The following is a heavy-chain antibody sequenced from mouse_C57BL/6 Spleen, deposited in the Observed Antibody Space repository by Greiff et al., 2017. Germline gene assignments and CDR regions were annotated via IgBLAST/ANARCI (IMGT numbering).Heavy chain of an antibody. V-gene: IGHV1-26*01. CDR2: INPNNGGT. CDR3: ARPVAYYAMDY. D-gene: IGHD1-1*01. Sequence: VQLKQSGPELVKPGASVKISCKASGYTFTDYYMNWVKQSHGKSLEWIGDINPNNGGTSYNQKFKGKATLTVDKSSSTAYMELRSLTSEDSAVYYCARPVAYYAMDYWGQGTSVTVSS. CDR1: GYTFTDYY. J-gene: IGHJ4*01.